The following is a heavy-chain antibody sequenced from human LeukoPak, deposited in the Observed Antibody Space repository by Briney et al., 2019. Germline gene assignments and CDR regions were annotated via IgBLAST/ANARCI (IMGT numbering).Heavy chain of an antibody. V-gene: IGHV3-48*01. CDR1: GFTFSSYS. Sequence: PGGSLRLSCAASGFTFSSYSMNWVRQAPGKGLEWVSYISSSSSTIYYADSVKGRFTISRDNAKNSLYLQMNSLRAEDTAVYYCARLGEYYDSSGSIIGDYWGQGTLVTVSS. J-gene: IGHJ4*02. D-gene: IGHD3-22*01. CDR3: ARLGEYYDSSGSIIGDY. CDR2: ISSSSSTI.